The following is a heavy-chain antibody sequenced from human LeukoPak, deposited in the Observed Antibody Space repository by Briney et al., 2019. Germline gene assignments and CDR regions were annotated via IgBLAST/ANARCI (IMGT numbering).Heavy chain of an antibody. D-gene: IGHD6-19*01. CDR3: ARETSLAGFASGLGFNY. J-gene: IGHJ4*02. Sequence: SQTLSLTCTVSGGSISSGGYYWSWIRQHPGKGLEWIGYIYGSGNTNYNPSLKSRVTMSIDTSKNQFSLKLTSVTAADTATYYCARETSLAGFASGLGFNYWGQGILVTVSS. V-gene: IGHV4-61*08. CDR1: GGSISSGGYY. CDR2: IYGSGNT.